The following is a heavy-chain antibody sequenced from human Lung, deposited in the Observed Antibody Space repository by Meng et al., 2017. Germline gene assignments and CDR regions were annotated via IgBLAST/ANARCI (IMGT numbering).Heavy chain of an antibody. Sequence: SETLSLTCVVSGWSFSAFYWSWIRQPPGKGLEWIGEINHSGSTNYTPSLESRDTISVDTSQNNLSLKLSSVTAAESAVYYCARGPTTMAHDFDYWGQGTLVTVSS. J-gene: IGHJ4*02. V-gene: IGHV4-34*01. D-gene: IGHD4-11*01. CDR3: ARGPTTMAHDFDY. CDR1: GWSFSAFY. CDR2: INHSGST.